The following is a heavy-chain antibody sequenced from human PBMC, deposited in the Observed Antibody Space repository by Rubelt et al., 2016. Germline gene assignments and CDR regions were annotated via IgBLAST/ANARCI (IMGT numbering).Heavy chain of an antibody. J-gene: IGHJ6*02. CDR3: ARDRLQSGYYYYYGMDV. CDR1: GGSISSYY. V-gene: IGHV4-59*01. D-gene: IGHD3-10*01. Sequence: QVQLQESGPGLVKPSETLSLTCTVSGGSISSYYWSWIRQPPGKGLEWIGYIYYSGSTNYNPSLKSRVTISVDTSKNQFSLKLSSVTAADTAVYYCARDRLQSGYYYYYGMDVWGQGTTVTVSS. CDR2: IYYSGST.